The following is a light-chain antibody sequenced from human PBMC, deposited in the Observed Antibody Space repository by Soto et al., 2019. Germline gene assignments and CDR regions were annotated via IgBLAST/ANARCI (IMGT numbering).Light chain of an antibody. CDR3: CSYAGSSYYV. V-gene: IGLV2-14*01. CDR2: EVN. J-gene: IGLJ1*01. CDR1: SSDVGDYTY. Sequence: QSVLTQPASVSGSPGQSITISCTGTSSDVGDYTYVSWYQQHPGKAPKLMIYEVNNRPSGVSNRFSGSKSGNTASLTISGLQAEDEAYYYCCSYAGSSYYVFGSGTKVTVL.